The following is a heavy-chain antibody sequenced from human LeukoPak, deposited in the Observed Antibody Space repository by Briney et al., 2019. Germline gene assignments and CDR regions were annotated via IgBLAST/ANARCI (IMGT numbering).Heavy chain of an antibody. CDR2: INTDGSST. J-gene: IGHJ3*02. CDR1: GFTFSSNG. D-gene: IGHD2-2*01. V-gene: IGHV3-74*01. CDR3: ARDRVVVVPTDAFDI. Sequence: GGSLRLSCAASGFTFSSNGMNWVRQAPGKGLVWVSRINTDGSSTSYADSVKGRFTISRDNAKNTLYLQMNSLRAEDTAVYYCARDRVVVVPTDAFDIWGQGTMVTVSS.